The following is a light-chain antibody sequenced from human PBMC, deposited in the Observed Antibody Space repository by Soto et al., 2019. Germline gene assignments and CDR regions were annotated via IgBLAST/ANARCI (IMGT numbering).Light chain of an antibody. CDR3: QQYGSSPGT. Sequence: EIVLTQSPGTLSLSPGERATLSCRASQSVTSNYLAWYQKKPGQAPRLLIFGASIRDTGLPDRFSGSGSGTDFTLTISRLEPEDFAVYYCQQYGSSPGTFGQGTKVDIK. CDR1: QSVTSNY. CDR2: GAS. J-gene: IGKJ1*01. V-gene: IGKV3-20*01.